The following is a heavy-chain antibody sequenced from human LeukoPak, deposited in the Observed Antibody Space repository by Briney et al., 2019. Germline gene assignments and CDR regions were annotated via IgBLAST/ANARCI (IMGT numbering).Heavy chain of an antibody. V-gene: IGHV4-59*11. J-gene: IGHJ5*02. CDR1: GGSISSHY. CDR2: IHYTGRT. CDR3: ARGAGWYDH. D-gene: IGHD6-19*01. Sequence: SETLSLTCAVSGGSISSHYWSWLRQPPGEGLEWIAYIHYTGRTNYNPSLKGRVTISVDTSNSQFSLNLNSVTAADTAVYYCARGAGWYDHWAQGPGVTVSS.